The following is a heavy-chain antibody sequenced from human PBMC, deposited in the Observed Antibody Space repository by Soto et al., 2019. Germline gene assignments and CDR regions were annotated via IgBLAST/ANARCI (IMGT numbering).Heavy chain of an antibody. CDR1: GYTFTSYA. D-gene: IGHD3-22*01. Sequence: VASVKVSCKASGYTFTSYAMHWVRQAPGQRLEWMGWINAGNGNTKYSQKSQGRVTITRDTSASTAYMELSSLRSEDTAVYYCAYSSGYYSYDYWGQGTLVTVSS. V-gene: IGHV1-3*01. CDR3: AYSSGYYSYDY. CDR2: INAGNGNT. J-gene: IGHJ4*02.